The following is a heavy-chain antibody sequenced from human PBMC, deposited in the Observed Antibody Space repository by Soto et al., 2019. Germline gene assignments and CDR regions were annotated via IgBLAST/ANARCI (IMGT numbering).Heavy chain of an antibody. CDR1: GGSIRSNHW. V-gene: IGHV4-4*02. CDR3: ARREYCMDV. Sequence: QVQLQESGPGLVKPSGTLSLTCVVSGGSIRSNHWWSWVRQTPGKGLEWIGEIFHIGNTNYHPSRQGRVTISLDQSKNHLSLKMTSIAAAATAVFYCARREYCMDVWGQGTTVTVSS. D-gene: IGHD2-15*01. CDR2: IFHIGNT. J-gene: IGHJ6*02.